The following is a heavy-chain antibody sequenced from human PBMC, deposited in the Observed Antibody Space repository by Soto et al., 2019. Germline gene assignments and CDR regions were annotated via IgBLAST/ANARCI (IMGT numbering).Heavy chain of an antibody. Sequence: QVQLVESGGGVVQPGRSLRLCCAASGLTFSSYGMHWVRQAPGEGLEWVAVIWYDGSNKYYADSVKGRFTISRDNSKNTLCLEMNSLRAEDTAVYYCVRDGGYYGAGSYFDPWGQGSLVTVSS. CDR2: IWYDGSNK. V-gene: IGHV3-33*01. D-gene: IGHD3-10*01. CDR3: VRDGGYYGAGSYFDP. CDR1: GLTFSSYG. J-gene: IGHJ5*02.